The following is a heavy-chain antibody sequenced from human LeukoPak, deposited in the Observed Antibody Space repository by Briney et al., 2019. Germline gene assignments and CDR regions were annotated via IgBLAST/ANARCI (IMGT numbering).Heavy chain of an antibody. CDR1: GFTFDDYG. CDR2: INWNGGST. Sequence: AGGSLRLSCAASGFTFDDYGMSWVRQAPGKGLEWVSGINWNGGSTGYADSVKGRFTISRDNAKNSLYLQMNSLRAEDTALYYCARRYDILTGFDHWGQGTLVTVSS. J-gene: IGHJ4*02. D-gene: IGHD3-9*01. V-gene: IGHV3-20*04. CDR3: ARRYDILTGFDH.